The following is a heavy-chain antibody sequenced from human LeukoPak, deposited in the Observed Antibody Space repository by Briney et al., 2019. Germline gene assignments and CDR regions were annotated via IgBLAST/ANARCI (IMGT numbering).Heavy chain of an antibody. J-gene: IGHJ6*03. CDR1: GGSISSSPYY. CDR3: ARNPLPKQQLVPLYYYYMDV. D-gene: IGHD6-13*01. V-gene: IGHV4-39*01. CDR2: IYYSGST. Sequence: SETLSLTCTVSGGSISSSPYYWGWIRQPPGKGLEWIGTIYYSGSTYYNPSFKSRVTISVDTSKNQFSLKLSSVTAADAAVYYCARNPLPKQQLVPLYYYYMDVWGKGTTVTVSS.